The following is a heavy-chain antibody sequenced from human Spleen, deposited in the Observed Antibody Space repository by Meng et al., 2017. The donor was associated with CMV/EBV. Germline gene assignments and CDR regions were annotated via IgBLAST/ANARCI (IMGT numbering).Heavy chain of an antibody. V-gene: IGHV3-7*01. CDR2: IKQDGSVR. J-gene: IGHJ6*02. CDR1: GFTFSSYA. Sequence: GGSLRLSCAASGFTFSSYAMHWVRQAPGKGLEWVANIKQDGSVRYYLDSVRGRFTISRDNSKNTLYLQMNSLRAEDTAVYFCARGPHSRSSHYYYGMDVWGQGTTVTVSS. D-gene: IGHD2-2*01. CDR3: ARGPHSRSSHYYYGMDV.